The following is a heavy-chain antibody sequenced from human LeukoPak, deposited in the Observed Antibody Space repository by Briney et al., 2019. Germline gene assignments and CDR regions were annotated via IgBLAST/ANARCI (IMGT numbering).Heavy chain of an antibody. CDR2: FSATDGSA. V-gene: IGHV3-23*01. J-gene: IGHJ3*01. D-gene: IGHD6-13*01. CDR1: GFTVSSYG. Sequence: GGSLTLSCAASGFTVSSYGMTWVRQAPGKGLEWVSAFSATDGSARYAESVKGRFTISRDNSKSSLYLQMNSLRDEDTAVYYCAKARIAAAGTGAFDVWGQGTMVTVSS. CDR3: AKARIAAAGTGAFDV.